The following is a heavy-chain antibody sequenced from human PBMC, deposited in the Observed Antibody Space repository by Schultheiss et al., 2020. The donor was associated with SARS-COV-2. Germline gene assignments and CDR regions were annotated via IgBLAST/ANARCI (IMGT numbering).Heavy chain of an antibody. J-gene: IGHJ1*01. CDR2: ISSSSSTI. Sequence: GESLKISCAASGFTFSNAWMNWVRQAPGKGLEWVSYISSSSSTIYYADSVKGRFTISRDNAKSSLFLQMNSLRAEDTAVYYCARVGRDCSHGICYNAEYFQHWGQGTLVTVSS. CDR1: GFTFSNAW. CDR3: ARVGRDCSHGICYNAEYFQH. D-gene: IGHD2-8*01. V-gene: IGHV3-48*04.